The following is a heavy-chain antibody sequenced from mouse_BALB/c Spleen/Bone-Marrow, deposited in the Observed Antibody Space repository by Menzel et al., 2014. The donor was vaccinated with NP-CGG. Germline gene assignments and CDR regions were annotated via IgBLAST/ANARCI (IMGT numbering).Heavy chain of an antibody. V-gene: IGHV14-3*02. J-gene: IGHJ4*01. CDR3: ARGEYYAMDY. Sequence: VQLQQSGAELVKPGASVKLSCTASGFNIKNTYMHWVKQRPEQGLEWIGRIDPANGNTNYDPKFQGKATITADTSSNTAYLQRSSMTSEDAAVYYCARGEYYAMDYWGQGTSVTVSA. CDR2: IDPANGNT. CDR1: GFNIKNTY.